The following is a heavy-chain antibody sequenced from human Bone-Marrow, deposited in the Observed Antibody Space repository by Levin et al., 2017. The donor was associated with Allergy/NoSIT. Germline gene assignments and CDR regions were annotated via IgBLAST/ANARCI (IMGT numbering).Heavy chain of an antibody. J-gene: IGHJ6*02. CDR2: ISYDGSNK. CDR1: GFTFSSYG. V-gene: IGHV3-30*18. D-gene: IGHD6-13*01. CDR3: AKDWGGLYSSSWSYYYYGMDG. Sequence: GESLKISCAASGFTFSSYGMHWVRQAPGKGLEWVAVISYDGSNKYYADSVKGRFTISRDNSKNTLYLQMNSLRAEDTAVYYCAKDWGGLYSSSWSYYYYGMDGWGQGTTVTVS.